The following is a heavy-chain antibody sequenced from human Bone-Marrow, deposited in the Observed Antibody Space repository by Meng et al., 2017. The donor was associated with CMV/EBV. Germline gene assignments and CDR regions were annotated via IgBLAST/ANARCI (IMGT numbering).Heavy chain of an antibody. CDR3: ARDLLYSSRQGGLDV. CDR2: IYYSGST. Sequence: SETLSLTCAVYGGSFSGYYWSWIRQPPGKGLEWIGYIYYSGSTNYNPSLKSRVTISVDTSKNQFSLKLSSVTAADTAVYYCARDLLYSSRQGGLDVWGQETTVAVSS. J-gene: IGHJ6*02. D-gene: IGHD6-13*01. CDR1: GGSFSGYY. V-gene: IGHV4-59*01.